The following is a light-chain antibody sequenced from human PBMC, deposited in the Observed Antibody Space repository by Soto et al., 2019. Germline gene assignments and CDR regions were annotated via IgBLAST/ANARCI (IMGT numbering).Light chain of an antibody. J-gene: IGLJ1*01. CDR1: SSNIGSNS. CDR2: TAG. CDR3: SAWDNSLNGYV. Sequence: QSVLTQPLSVSASPGQRVTISCSGGSSNIGSNSVAWYQHLPGTAPPRLIFTAGQRPSGVPGRFSGSKSGTSASLAISGLQSEDEGDYYCSAWDNSLNGYVFGPGTKLTVL. V-gene: IGLV1-44*01.